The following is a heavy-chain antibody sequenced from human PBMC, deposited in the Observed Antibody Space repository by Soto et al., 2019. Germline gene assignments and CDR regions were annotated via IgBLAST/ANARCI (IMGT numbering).Heavy chain of an antibody. D-gene: IGHD3-3*01. CDR1: GGTFSSYA. J-gene: IGHJ4*02. Sequence: SVKVSCKASGGTFSSYAISWVRQAPGQGLEWMGGIIPTFGTANYAQKFQGRVTITADESTSTAYMELSSLRSEDTAVYYCARAIFGAYYFDYWGQGTLVTVSS. CDR2: IIPTFGTA. CDR3: ARAIFGAYYFDY. V-gene: IGHV1-69*13.